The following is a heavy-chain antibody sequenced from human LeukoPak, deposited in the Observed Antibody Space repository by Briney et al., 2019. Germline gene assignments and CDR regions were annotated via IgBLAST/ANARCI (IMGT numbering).Heavy chain of an antibody. J-gene: IGHJ4*02. CDR3: ARGLWGFDY. Sequence: KSSETLSLTRAVYGGSFSGYYWSWIRQPPGKGLEWIGEINHSGSTNYNPSLKSRVTISVDTSKNQFSLKLSSVTAADTAVYYCARGLWGFDYWGQGTLVTVSS. CDR1: GGSFSGYY. D-gene: IGHD3-16*01. CDR2: INHSGST. V-gene: IGHV4-34*01.